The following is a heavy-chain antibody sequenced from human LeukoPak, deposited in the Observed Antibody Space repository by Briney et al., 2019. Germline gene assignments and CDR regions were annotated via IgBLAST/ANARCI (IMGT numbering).Heavy chain of an antibody. D-gene: IGHD3-3*01. CDR1: GGSFSGYY. Sequence: KTSETLSLTCAVYGGSFSGYYWSWIRQPPGKGLEWVSYISSSGSTIYYADSVKGRFTISRDNAKNSLYLQMNSLRAEDTAVYYCAREGDFWRGGGKEFDYWGQGTLVTVSS. V-gene: IGHV3-11*01. CDR3: AREGDFWRGGGKEFDY. J-gene: IGHJ4*02. CDR2: ISSSGSTI.